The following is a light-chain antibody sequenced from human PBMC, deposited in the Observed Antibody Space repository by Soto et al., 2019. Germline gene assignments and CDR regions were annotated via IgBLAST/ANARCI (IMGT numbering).Light chain of an antibody. CDR2: GAS. CDR3: QQYGSAPYT. J-gene: IGKJ2*01. CDR1: QSVSSSY. Sequence: EIVLTQSPGTLSLSPGERATLSCRASQSVSSSYLAWYQQKPGQAPRLLIYGASSRATGIPDRLSGSGSGTDFTLTISRLEPEDFAVYYCQQYGSAPYTLRQGTKLEIK. V-gene: IGKV3-20*01.